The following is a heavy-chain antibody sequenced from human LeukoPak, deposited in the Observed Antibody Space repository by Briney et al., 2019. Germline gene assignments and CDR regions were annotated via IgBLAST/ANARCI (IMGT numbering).Heavy chain of an antibody. V-gene: IGHV4-61*05. CDR1: GGSISSSSYY. CDR2: IYYSGST. J-gene: IGHJ4*02. CDR3: ARGEYCSGGSCWAMGGY. D-gene: IGHD2-15*01. Sequence: SETLSLTCTVSGGSISSSSYYWGWIRQPPGKGLEWIGYIYYSGSTNYNPSLKSRVTISVDTSKNQFSLKLSSVTAADTAVYYCARGEYCSGGSCWAMGGYWGQGTLVTVSS.